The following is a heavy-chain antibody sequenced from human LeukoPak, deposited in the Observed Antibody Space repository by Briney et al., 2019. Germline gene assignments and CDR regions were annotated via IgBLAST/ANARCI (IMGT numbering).Heavy chain of an antibody. J-gene: IGHJ4*02. D-gene: IGHD5-24*01. V-gene: IGHV3-30-3*01. Sequence: PGGSLRLSCAASGFTFSSYAMHWVRQAPGKGLEWVAVISYDGSNKYYADSVKGRFTISRDNSKNTLYLQMNSLRAEDTAVCYCARGDLPQYYFDYWGQGTLVTVSS. CDR3: ARGDLPQYYFDY. CDR2: ISYDGSNK. CDR1: GFTFSSYA.